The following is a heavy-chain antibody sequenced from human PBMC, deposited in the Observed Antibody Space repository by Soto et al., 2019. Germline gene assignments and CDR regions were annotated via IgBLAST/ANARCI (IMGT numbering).Heavy chain of an antibody. V-gene: IGHV3-48*02. Sequence: EVQLLESGGGLVQPGGSLRLSCAASGFTFSSYSMNWVRQAPGKGLEWVSYISSSSSTIYYADSVKGRFTVSRDNAKNSLYLKINSLRDDNTAVYYSAMSYYYGSGQFDYWGQGTLVTVSS. CDR3: AMSYYYGSGQFDY. D-gene: IGHD3-10*01. J-gene: IGHJ4*02. CDR1: GFTFSSYS. CDR2: ISSSSSTI.